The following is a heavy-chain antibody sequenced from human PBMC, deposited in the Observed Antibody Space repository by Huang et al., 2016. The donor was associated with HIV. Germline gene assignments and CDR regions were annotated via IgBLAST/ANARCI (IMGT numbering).Heavy chain of an antibody. CDR1: GGSFSGYF. Sequence: QVQLEQWGAGLLKPSATLSLTCAVYGGSFSGYFWNWIRQSPGKGLEWIGQINHAGVTDYNPSLKRRTTISVDTSKNQFSLKLTSVTAADTSIYYCAREIMISFGGPFDSWGHGNLVTVSS. CDR2: INHAGVT. J-gene: IGHJ5*01. V-gene: IGHV4-34*02. D-gene: IGHD3-16*01. CDR3: AREIMISFGGPFDS.